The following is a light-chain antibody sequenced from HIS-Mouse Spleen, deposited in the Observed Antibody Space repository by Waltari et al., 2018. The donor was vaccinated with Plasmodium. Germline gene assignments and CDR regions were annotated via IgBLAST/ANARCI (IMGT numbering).Light chain of an antibody. CDR3: QQSYSTWT. J-gene: IGKJ1*01. V-gene: IGKV1-39*01. Sequence: DIQMTQSPSSLSASLGDRVTITGRASKRISSYLNWYQQKQGKAPKLLIYAASSLQSGVPSRFSGSGSGTDFTLTISSLQPEDFATYYCQQSYSTWTFGQGTKVEIK. CDR2: AAS. CDR1: KRISSY.